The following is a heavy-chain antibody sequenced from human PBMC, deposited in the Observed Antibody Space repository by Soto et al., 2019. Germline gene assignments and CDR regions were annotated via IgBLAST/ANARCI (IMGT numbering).Heavy chain of an antibody. D-gene: IGHD3-3*01. V-gene: IGHV6-1*01. J-gene: IGHJ4*02. CDR3: ARDPNYDFWSGYYYFDY. CDR2: TYYRSKWYN. CDR1: GDSVSSNSAA. Sequence: QSQTLSLTCAISGDSVSSNSAAWNWIRQSPSRGLEWLGRTYYRSKWYNDYAVSVKSRITINPDTSKNQFSLQLNSVTPEDTAVYYCARDPNYDFWSGYYYFDYWGQGTLVTVSS.